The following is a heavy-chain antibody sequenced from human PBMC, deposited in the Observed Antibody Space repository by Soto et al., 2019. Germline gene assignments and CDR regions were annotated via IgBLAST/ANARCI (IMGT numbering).Heavy chain of an antibody. CDR3: ARDLQSRRSIAAAGKDYYYGMDV. Sequence: QVQLVESGGGVVQPGRSLRLSCAASGFTFSSYGMHWVRQAPGKGLEWVAVIWYDGSNKYYADSVKGRFTISRDNSKNTLYLQMNSLRAEDTAVYYCARDLQSRRSIAAAGKDYYYGMDVWGQGTTVTVSS. CDR2: IWYDGSNK. D-gene: IGHD6-13*01. J-gene: IGHJ6*02. CDR1: GFTFSSYG. V-gene: IGHV3-33*01.